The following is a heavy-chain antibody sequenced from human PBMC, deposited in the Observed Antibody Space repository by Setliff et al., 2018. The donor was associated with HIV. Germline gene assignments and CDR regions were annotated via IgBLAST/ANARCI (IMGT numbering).Heavy chain of an antibody. CDR2: ISGYNGNT. CDR3: AAIAAAALRGTFDI. J-gene: IGHJ3*02. D-gene: IGHD6-13*01. Sequence: ASVKVSCKASGYTFTSYGISWVRQAPGQGLEWMGWISGYNGNTNYAQRLQGRVTMTTDTSTSTAYMELRSLRSDDTAVYYCAAIAAAALRGTFDIWGQGTMVTVSS. V-gene: IGHV1-18*01. CDR1: GYTFTSYG.